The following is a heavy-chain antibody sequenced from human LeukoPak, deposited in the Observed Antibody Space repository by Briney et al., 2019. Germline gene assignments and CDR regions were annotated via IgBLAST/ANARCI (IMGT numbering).Heavy chain of an antibody. D-gene: IGHD2-15*01. CDR3: ARDPAGYCSGGSCYKE. Sequence: PGRSLRLSCAASGFTFSSYGMHWVRQAPGKGLEWVAVIWYDGSNKYYADSVKGRFTISRDNSKNTLYLQMNSLRAEDTAVYYCARDPAGYCSGGSCYKEWGQGTLVTVSS. V-gene: IGHV3-33*01. CDR2: IWYDGSNK. CDR1: GFTFSSYG. J-gene: IGHJ4*02.